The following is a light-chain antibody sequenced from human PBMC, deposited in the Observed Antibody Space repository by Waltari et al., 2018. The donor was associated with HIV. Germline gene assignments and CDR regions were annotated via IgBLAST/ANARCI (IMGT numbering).Light chain of an antibody. V-gene: IGLV2-14*03. CDR1: SSSVGGYHY. CDR2: DVS. Sequence: QSALTQPASVSGSPGPPLPISCTGTSSSVGGYHYVSWYQQPPGKAPKLMIYDVSNRPSGVSNRCSGSKSGNTASLTISGLQAEDEADYYCSSYTSSSTRVFGGGTKLTVL. CDR3: SSYTSSSTRV. J-gene: IGLJ2*01.